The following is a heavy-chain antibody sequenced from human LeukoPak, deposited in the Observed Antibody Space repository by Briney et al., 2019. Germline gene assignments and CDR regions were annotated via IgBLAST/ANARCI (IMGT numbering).Heavy chain of an antibody. V-gene: IGHV1-2*04. Sequence: ASVKVSCKASGYTFTGYYMHWVRQAPGQGLEWMGWINPNSGGTNYAQKFQGWVTMTRDTSISTAYMELSRLRSDDTAVYYCARGERGYISSSATNWFDPWGQGTLVTVSS. D-gene: IGHD6-6*01. J-gene: IGHJ5*02. CDR3: ARGERGYISSSATNWFDP. CDR2: INPNSGGT. CDR1: GYTFTGYY.